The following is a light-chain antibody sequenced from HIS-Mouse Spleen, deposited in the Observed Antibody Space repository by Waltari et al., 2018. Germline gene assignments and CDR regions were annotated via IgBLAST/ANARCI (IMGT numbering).Light chain of an antibody. CDR1: SSVVGCYNY. V-gene: IGLV2-11*01. Sequence: QSALTQPRSVSGSPGQSVPLSCPGTSSVVGCYNYVSWYQQHPGKAPKLMIYDVSKRPSGVPDRFSGSKSGNTASLTISGLQAEDEADYYCCSYAGSYTYVFGTGTKVTVL. CDR2: DVS. CDR3: CSYAGSYTYV. J-gene: IGLJ1*01.